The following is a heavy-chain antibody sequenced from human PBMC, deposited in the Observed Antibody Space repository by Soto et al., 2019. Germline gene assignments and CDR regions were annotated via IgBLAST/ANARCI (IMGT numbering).Heavy chain of an antibody. Sequence: QVELVQSGAEVKKPGASVKVSCKASGYSFISYGISWVRQAHGQGLEWMGWISGYNGNTNYAQKLQGRVTMTTDTSTSTAYMELRSLRSDDTAVYYCAREGASKLNDRRPLYYYGMDVWGQGTTVTVSS. CDR1: GYSFISYG. V-gene: IGHV1-18*04. D-gene: IGHD1-1*01. CDR3: AREGASKLNDRRPLYYYGMDV. CDR2: ISGYNGNT. J-gene: IGHJ6*02.